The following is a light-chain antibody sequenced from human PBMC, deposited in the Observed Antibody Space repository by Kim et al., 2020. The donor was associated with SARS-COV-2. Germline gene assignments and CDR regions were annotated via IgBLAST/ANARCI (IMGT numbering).Light chain of an antibody. CDR1: SGSICNNY. Sequence: RTVTSACSRSSGSICNNYVQWYQERPGRAPTTMIYEDNQRPSGVPDRLSASVDSSSNSASLTISGLKTEDEADYYCQSYETGAVVFGGGTQLTVL. CDR3: QSYETGAVV. J-gene: IGLJ2*01. CDR2: EDN. V-gene: IGLV6-57*03.